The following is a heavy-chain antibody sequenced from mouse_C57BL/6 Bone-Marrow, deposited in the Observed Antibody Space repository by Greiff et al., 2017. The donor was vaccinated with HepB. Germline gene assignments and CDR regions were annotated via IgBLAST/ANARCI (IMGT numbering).Heavy chain of an antibody. CDR3: ARERGTGSYAMDY. V-gene: IGHV1-55*01. J-gene: IGHJ4*01. D-gene: IGHD4-1*01. CDR2: IYPGSGST. Sequence: VQLQQPGAELVKPGASVKMSCKASGYTFTSYWITWVKQRPGQGLEWIGDIYPGSGSTNYNEKFKSKATLTVDTSSSTAYMQLSSLTSEDSAVYYCARERGTGSYAMDYWGQGTSVTVSS. CDR1: GYTFTSYW.